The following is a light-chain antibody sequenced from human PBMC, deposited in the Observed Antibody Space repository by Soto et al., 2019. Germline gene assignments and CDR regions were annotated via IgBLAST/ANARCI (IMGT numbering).Light chain of an antibody. CDR3: SSYTSTRTLEI. CDR1: SSDVGNYNY. Sequence: QSALTQPASVSGSPGQSITISCTGTSSDVGNYNYVSWYQQRPGKAPKLVIYDVSNRPSGISNRFSGSKSGNTASLTISGLQADDEADYYCSSYTSTRTLEIFGGGTKVTVL. V-gene: IGLV2-14*01. J-gene: IGLJ2*01. CDR2: DVS.